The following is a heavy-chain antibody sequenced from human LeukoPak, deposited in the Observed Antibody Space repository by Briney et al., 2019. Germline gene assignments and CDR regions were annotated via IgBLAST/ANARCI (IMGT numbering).Heavy chain of an antibody. CDR3: ARREIGDGYNYYFDY. V-gene: IGHV1-69*05. CDR1: VGTFSIYA. J-gene: IGHJ4*02. Sequence: SVTASFKASVGTFSIYAISWVRQAPGQGLEWMGRIIPIFGTANYAKKFQGRATITTDESTSTAYMELSSLRSEDTAVYYCARREIGDGYNYYFDYWGQGTLVTVSS. CDR2: IIPIFGTA. D-gene: IGHD5-24*01.